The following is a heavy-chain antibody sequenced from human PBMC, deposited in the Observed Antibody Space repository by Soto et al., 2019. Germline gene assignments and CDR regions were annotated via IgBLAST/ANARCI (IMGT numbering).Heavy chain of an antibody. V-gene: IGHV3-23*01. J-gene: IGHJ4*02. CDR2: ISGSGGST. D-gene: IGHD6-19*01. Sequence: PGGSLSLSCAASGFTFSSYAMSWVRQAPGKGLEWVSAISGSGGSTYYADSVKGRFTISRDNSKNTLYLQMNSLRAEDTAVYYCAKDRPPIRGWYLGYWGQGTLVTVSS. CDR1: GFTFSSYA. CDR3: AKDRPPIRGWYLGY.